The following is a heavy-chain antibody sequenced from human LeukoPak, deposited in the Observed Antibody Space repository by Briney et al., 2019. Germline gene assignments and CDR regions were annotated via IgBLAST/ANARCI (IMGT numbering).Heavy chain of an antibody. J-gene: IGHJ4*02. Sequence: SETLSLTCAVYGGSFIGYYWSWIRQPPGKGLEWIGEINHSGSTNYNPSLKSRVTISVDTSKNQFSLKLSSVTAADTAVYYCARGLVGAIYHWGQGTLVTVSS. D-gene: IGHD1-26*01. CDR3: ARGLVGAIYH. V-gene: IGHV4-34*01. CDR1: GGSFIGYY. CDR2: INHSGST.